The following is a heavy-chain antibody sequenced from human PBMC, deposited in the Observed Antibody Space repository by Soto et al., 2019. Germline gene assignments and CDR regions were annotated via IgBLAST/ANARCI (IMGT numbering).Heavy chain of an antibody. V-gene: IGHV3-9*01. J-gene: IGHJ6*03. CDR1: GFTFEDYA. CDR3: AKDAYYYYYMDV. CDR2: ISWHSGSI. Sequence: EVQLVESGGGLVQPGRSLRLSCAASGFTFEDYAMHWVRQAPGKGLEWVSGISWHSGSIGYADSVKGRFTISRDNAKNSLYLQMNSLRAEDTALYYCAKDAYYYYYMDVWGNGTTVTVSS.